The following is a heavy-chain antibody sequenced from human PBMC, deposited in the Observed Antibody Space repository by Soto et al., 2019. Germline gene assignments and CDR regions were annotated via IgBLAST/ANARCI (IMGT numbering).Heavy chain of an antibody. CDR1: GFTFNTYG. J-gene: IGHJ6*02. V-gene: IGHV3-33*08. CDR3: ARADCTGAYCYSWPFNYGVDV. CDR2: IWYDGSNK. Sequence: GGSLRLSCTTAGFTFNTYGMHWVRQAPGKGLEWVAIIWYDGSNKYYADSVKGRFTISRDNSRNTLYLQMNSLRAEDTALYYCARADCTGAYCYSWPFNYGVDVWGQGTTVTVSS. D-gene: IGHD2-15*01.